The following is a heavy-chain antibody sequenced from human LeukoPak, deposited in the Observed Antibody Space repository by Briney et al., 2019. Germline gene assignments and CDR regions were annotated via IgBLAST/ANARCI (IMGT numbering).Heavy chain of an antibody. CDR1: GGTFSSYA. CDR2: ISPHNRNT. D-gene: IGHD3-9*01. CDR3: ARGGFLTGSMNHFDY. Sequence: GASVKVSCKASGGTFSSYAISWVRQAPGQGLEWLGRISPHNRNTHSAQKFQGRVTMTTDISTITAYMELRSLRSDDTAVYYCARGGFLTGSMNHFDYWGQGTLVTVSS. V-gene: IGHV1-18*01. J-gene: IGHJ4*02.